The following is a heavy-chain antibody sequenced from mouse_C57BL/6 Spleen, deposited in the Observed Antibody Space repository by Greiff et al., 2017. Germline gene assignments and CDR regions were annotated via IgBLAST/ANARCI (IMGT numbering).Heavy chain of an antibody. CDR1: GFSFTSYG. J-gene: IGHJ2*01. Sequence: QVQLQQSGPGLVQPSQSLSITCTVSGFSFTSYGVHWVRPSPGKGLAWLGVIWSGGSTDYNAAFMSRLSITKDNSKSQMFFKMNSLQADDTAIYDCAKNTPTGYYCDYWGQGTTLTVSS. CDR3: AKNTPTGYYCDY. D-gene: IGHD4-1*02. V-gene: IGHV2-5*01. CDR2: IWSGGST.